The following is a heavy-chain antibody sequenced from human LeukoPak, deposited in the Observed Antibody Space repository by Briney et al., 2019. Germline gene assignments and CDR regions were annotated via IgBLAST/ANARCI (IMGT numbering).Heavy chain of an antibody. CDR3: ARGRRITIFGVVHVAFDI. V-gene: IGHV1-2*02. J-gene: IGHJ3*02. D-gene: IGHD3-3*01. CDR2: INPNSGGT. Sequence: ASVKVSCKASGYTFTGYYMHWVRQAPGQGLEWMGWINPNSGGTNYAQKFQGRVTITADESTSTAYMELSSLRSEDTAVYYCARGRRITIFGVVHVAFDIWGQGTMVTVSS. CDR1: GYTFTGYY.